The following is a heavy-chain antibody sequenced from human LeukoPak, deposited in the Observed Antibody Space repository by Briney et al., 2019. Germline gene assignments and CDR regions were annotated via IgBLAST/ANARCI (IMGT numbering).Heavy chain of an antibody. CDR1: GYTFTSYG. CDR2: ISAYNGNT. J-gene: IGHJ5*02. Sequence: ASVTVSFKASGYTFTSYGISWVRQPPGQGLEWMGWISAYNGNTNDAQKLQGRVTMTTDTSTSTAYMEMRSVRSDDTAVYYCARGGDCSSTSCYNNWFDPWGQETLVTVSS. V-gene: IGHV1-18*01. CDR3: ARGGDCSSTSCYNNWFDP. D-gene: IGHD2-2*02.